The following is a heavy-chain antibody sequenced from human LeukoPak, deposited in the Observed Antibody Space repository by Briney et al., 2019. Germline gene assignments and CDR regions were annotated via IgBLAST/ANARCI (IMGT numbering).Heavy chain of an antibody. D-gene: IGHD3-10*01. CDR2: IRGDGNEK. CDR3: ARVKESGAFDY. V-gene: IGHV3-7*01. J-gene: IGHJ4*02. CDR1: GFTFSSYW. Sequence: GGSLRLSCSASGFTFSSYWMSWVRQTTGKGLECVAKIRGDGNEKFYVDSVKCRFTISRDNSKNTLYLQMGSLRTEDMAVYYCARVKESGAFDYWGQGTLVTVSS.